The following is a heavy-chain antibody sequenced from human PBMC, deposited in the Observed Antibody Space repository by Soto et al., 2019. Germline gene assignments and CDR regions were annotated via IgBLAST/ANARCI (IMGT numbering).Heavy chain of an antibody. V-gene: IGHV1-18*04. CDR1: GYTFTSYG. CDR2: ISAYNGNT. CDR3: ARRDCSGGSCYGWFDP. D-gene: IGHD2-15*01. J-gene: IGHJ5*02. Sequence: ASVKVSCKASGYTFTSYGISWVRQSAGQGLEWMGWISAYNGNTNYAQKLQGRVTMTTDTSTSTAYMELRSLRSDDTAVYYCARRDCSGGSCYGWFDPWGQGTLVTVSS.